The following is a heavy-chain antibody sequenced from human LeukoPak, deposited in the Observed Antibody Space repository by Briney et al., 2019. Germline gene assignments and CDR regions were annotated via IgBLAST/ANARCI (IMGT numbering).Heavy chain of an antibody. Sequence: GGTLTLSCAASGFTVSSYNLNWVRQAPGKGLEWGLSISSSSSYIYYADSVKGGFTISRDNAKNSLYLKMSSLRAEDTAVYYCARHFMTGYYTSLDAFDIWGQGTMVTVST. D-gene: IGHD3/OR15-3a*01. CDR3: ARHFMTGYYTSLDAFDI. CDR1: GFTVSSYN. J-gene: IGHJ3*02. CDR2: ISSSSSYI. V-gene: IGHV3-21*01.